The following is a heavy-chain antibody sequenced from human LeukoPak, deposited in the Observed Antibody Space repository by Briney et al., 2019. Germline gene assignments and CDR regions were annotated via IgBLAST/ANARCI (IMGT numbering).Heavy chain of an antibody. J-gene: IGHJ4*02. V-gene: IGHV4-61*09. CDR1: GGSITGDPHY. D-gene: IGHD3-22*01. Sequence: SETLSLTCTVSGGSITGDPHYWTWIRQSAGEGLEWLGHVSASGRTTYNPSLKSRVAISVDTSKKKFFLRLDSVTAADTAVYYCARANDYDSTGCYHNYWGQGTLVTVSS. CDR3: ARANDYDSTGCYHNY. CDR2: VSASGRT.